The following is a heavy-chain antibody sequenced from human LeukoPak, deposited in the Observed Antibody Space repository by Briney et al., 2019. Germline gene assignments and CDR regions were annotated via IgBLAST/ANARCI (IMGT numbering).Heavy chain of an antibody. CDR3: ARGIDSSGPHGYYYYGMDV. CDR1: GGSISSGGYY. V-gene: IGHV4-30-4*08. J-gene: IGHJ6*02. CDR2: IYYSGST. D-gene: IGHD3-22*01. Sequence: SETLSLTCTVSGGSISSGGYYWSWIRQPPGKGLEWIGYIYYSGSTYYNPSLKSRVTISVDTSKNQFSLKLSSVTAADTAVYYCARGIDSSGPHGYYYYGMDVWGQGTTVTVSS.